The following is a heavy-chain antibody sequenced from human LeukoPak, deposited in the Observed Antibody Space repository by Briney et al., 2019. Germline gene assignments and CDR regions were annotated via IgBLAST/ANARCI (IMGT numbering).Heavy chain of an antibody. J-gene: IGHJ3*02. V-gene: IGHV1-8*01. CDR3: ATPPGGSGLVPDAFDI. CDR2: MNPNSGNT. CDR1: GYTFTSYD. Sequence: ASVKVSCKASGYTFTSYDINWVRQATGQGLEWMGWMNPNSGNTGYAQKFQGRVTMTRNTSISTAYMELSSLRSEDTAVYYCATPPGGSGLVPDAFDIWGQGTMVTVSS. D-gene: IGHD3/OR15-3a*01.